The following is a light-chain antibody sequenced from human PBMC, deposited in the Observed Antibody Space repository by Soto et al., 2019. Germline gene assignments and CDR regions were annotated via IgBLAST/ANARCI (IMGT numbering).Light chain of an antibody. CDR1: QGVSSN. Sequence: EVVMTQSPATLSVSPGERATLSCRASQGVSSNLAWYQQKPGQAPRLLIYGTSTRATGIPARFSGSGSGTAFTLTISSLQSEDFAVYYCQHYNNWPRTFGQGTKVEIK. J-gene: IGKJ1*01. V-gene: IGKV3-15*01. CDR2: GTS. CDR3: QHYNNWPRT.